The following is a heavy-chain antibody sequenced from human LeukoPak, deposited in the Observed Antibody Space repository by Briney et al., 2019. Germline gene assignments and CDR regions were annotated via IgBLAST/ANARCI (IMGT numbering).Heavy chain of an antibody. CDR3: ARDGAVDILTGYGAFYI. V-gene: IGHV4-34*01. Sequence: KPSETLSLTCAVYGGSFSGYYWSWIRQPPGKGLEWIGEINHSGSTNYNPSLKSRVTISVDTSKNQFSLKLNSVTAADTAIYYYARDGAVDILTGYGAFYIWGQGTMVIVS. CDR2: INHSGST. J-gene: IGHJ3*02. CDR1: GGSFSGYY. D-gene: IGHD3-9*01.